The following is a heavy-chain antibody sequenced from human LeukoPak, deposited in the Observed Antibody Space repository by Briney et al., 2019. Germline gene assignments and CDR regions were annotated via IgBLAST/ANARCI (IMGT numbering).Heavy chain of an antibody. V-gene: IGHV1-69*13. D-gene: IGHD6-6*01. CDR2: IIPIFGTA. CDR1: GGTFSSYA. J-gene: IGHJ6*02. CDR3: ARQSLAARPGSYYYGMDV. Sequence: GASAKVSCKASGGTFSSYAISWVRQAPGQGLEWMGGIIPIFGTANYAQKFQGRVTITADESTSTAYMELSSLRSEDTAVYYCARQSLAARPGSYYYGMDVWGQGTTVTVSS.